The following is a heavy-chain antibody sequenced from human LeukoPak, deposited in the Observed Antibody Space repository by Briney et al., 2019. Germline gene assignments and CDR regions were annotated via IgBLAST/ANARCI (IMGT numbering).Heavy chain of an antibody. D-gene: IGHD3-16*01. Sequence: PGGSLTLSCAASGFTFSNYWMHWVRQAPGKGLVWVSRIHSDGSATYYADSVTGRFTISRDNAKNSLYLQMNSLRAEDTAVYYCARWGRAVDYWGQGTLVTVSS. J-gene: IGHJ4*02. V-gene: IGHV3-74*01. CDR2: IHSDGSAT. CDR1: GFTFSNYW. CDR3: ARWGRAVDY.